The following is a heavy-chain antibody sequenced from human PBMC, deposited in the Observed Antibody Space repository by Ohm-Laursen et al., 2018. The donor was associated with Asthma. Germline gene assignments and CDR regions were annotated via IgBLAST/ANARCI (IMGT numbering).Heavy chain of an antibody. Sequence: SLRLSCAASGFTFRSYAMHWVRQAPGKGLEWVAVGGSYYDGDLKYYADSVNGRFAVSRDDSKNTLYLQMNSLRPDDTAVYYCARDVMEWYLPAFDFWGQGTLVTVSS. CDR3: ARDVMEWYLPAFDF. J-gene: IGHJ4*02. D-gene: IGHD3-3*01. CDR1: GFTFRSYA. CDR2: GGSYYDGDLK. V-gene: IGHV3-30*09.